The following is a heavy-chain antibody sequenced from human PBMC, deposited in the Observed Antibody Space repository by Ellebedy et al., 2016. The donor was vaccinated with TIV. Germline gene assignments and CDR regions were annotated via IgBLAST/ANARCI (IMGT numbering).Heavy chain of an antibody. CDR3: ARAEPSITMVRGATFDS. V-gene: IGHV4-30-2*01. D-gene: IGHD3-10*01. J-gene: IGHJ4*02. CDR1: GGSISSGGYS. CDR2: IYHSGGT. Sequence: LRLSCAVSGGSISSGGYSWSWIRQPPGKGLEWIGYIYHSGGTYYNPSLNSRVTISIARSKNQFSLKLSSVTAADTAVYYCARAEPSITMVRGATFDSWGQGTLVTVSS.